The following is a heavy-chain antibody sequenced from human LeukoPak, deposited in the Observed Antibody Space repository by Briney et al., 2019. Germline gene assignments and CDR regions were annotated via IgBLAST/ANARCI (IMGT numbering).Heavy chain of an antibody. Sequence: RSQTLSLTCTVSGDFISSGDYYWSWIRRPPGKGLEWIGYIYYSGSIYYNPSLKSRVTISVDTSKNQFSLKLSSVTAADTAVYYCARGRRYYDSSGSPWGQGTLVTVSS. CDR1: GDFISSGDYY. CDR3: ARGRRYYDSSGSP. J-gene: IGHJ5*02. CDR2: IYYSGSI. V-gene: IGHV4-30-4*01. D-gene: IGHD3-22*01.